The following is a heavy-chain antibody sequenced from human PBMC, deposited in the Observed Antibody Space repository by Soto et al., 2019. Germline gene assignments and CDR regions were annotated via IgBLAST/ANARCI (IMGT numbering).Heavy chain of an antibody. J-gene: IGHJ5*02. D-gene: IGHD6-13*01. CDR2: ISAYNGNT. CDR3: ARVSVPAAAGNNWFDP. CDR1: GYTFTSYG. V-gene: IGHV1-18*01. Sequence: GASVKVSCKASGYTFTSYGISWVRQAPGQGLEWMGWISAYNGNTNYAQKLQGRVTMTTDTSTSTAYMELRSLRSDDTAVYYCARVSVPAAAGNNWFDPWGQGTLVTVSS.